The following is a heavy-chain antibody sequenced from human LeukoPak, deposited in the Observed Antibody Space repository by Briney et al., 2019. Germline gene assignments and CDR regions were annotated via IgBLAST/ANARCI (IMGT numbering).Heavy chain of an antibody. J-gene: IGHJ4*02. V-gene: IGHV3-53*01. CDR1: GFTVSSNY. D-gene: IGHD1-26*01. CDR3: ARGGLDSGSYYFDY. Sequence: PGGSLRLSCAASGFTVSSNYMSWVRQAPGKGLEWVSVIYSGGSTYYADSVKGRFTISRDNSKNTLYLQMNSLRAEDTAVYYCARGGLDSGSYYFDYWGQGTLVTVSS. CDR2: IYSGGST.